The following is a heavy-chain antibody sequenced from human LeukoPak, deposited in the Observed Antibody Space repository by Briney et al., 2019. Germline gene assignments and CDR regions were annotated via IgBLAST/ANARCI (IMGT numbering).Heavy chain of an antibody. V-gene: IGHV3-21*01. CDR1: GFTFSSYT. J-gene: IGHJ4*02. D-gene: IGHD3-22*01. Sequence: KPGGSLKLSCAGSGFTFSSYTMNWVRQAPGKGLEWVASISSSSIYIFYAASVKGRFTISRDNAKNSLYLQMNSLRAEDTAVYYCARDYYKNFDYWGRGTLVTVSS. CDR2: ISSSSIYI. CDR3: ARDYYKNFDY.